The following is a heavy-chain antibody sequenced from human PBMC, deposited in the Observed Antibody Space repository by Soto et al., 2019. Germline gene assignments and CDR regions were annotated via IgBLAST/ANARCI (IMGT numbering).Heavy chain of an antibody. CDR3: ARDPIVRGVVGWYFDL. D-gene: IGHD3-10*01. V-gene: IGHV4-31*11. Sequence: QVQLQESGPGRVKPSQTLSLTCAVSGGSISRSVYYCNWIRQHPGKGLEWIGYIHNSGTTYYNPSLKSRLTFSVDTSKNQFSLKLSSVTTADTAVYYCARDPIVRGVVGWYFDLWGRGTLVTVSS. CDR2: IHNSGTT. CDR1: GGSISRSVYY. J-gene: IGHJ2*01.